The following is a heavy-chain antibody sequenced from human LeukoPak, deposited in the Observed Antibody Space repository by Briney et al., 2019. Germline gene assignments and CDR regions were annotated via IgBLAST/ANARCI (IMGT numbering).Heavy chain of an antibody. D-gene: IGHD4-23*01. J-gene: IGHJ4*02. CDR2: ISGSGGST. Sequence: GGSLRLPCAASGFTFSSYAMSWVRQAPGKGLEWVSGISGSGGSTYYADSVKGRFTISRDNSKNTLYLQMNSLRVDDTAVYYCAKSLDYGGNRARLDFWGQGTLVTVSS. CDR3: AKSLDYGGNRARLDF. V-gene: IGHV3-23*01. CDR1: GFTFSSYA.